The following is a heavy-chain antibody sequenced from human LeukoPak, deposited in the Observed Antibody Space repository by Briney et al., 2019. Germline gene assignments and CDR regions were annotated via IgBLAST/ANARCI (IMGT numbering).Heavy chain of an antibody. D-gene: IGHD2-2*01. CDR3: ARDRGGYCSSTSCLRSDWFDP. Sequence: ASVKVSCKASGYTFTSYYMHWVRQAPGQGLEWMGIINPSGGSKSYAQKFQGRVTMTRDTSTSTVYMELSSLRSEDTAVYYCARDRGGYCSSTSCLRSDWFDPWGQGTLVTVSS. J-gene: IGHJ5*02. CDR2: INPSGGSK. CDR1: GYTFTSYY. V-gene: IGHV1-46*01.